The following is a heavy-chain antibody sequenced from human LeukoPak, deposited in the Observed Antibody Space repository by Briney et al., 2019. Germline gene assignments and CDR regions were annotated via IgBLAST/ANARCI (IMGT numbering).Heavy chain of an antibody. Sequence: GASVKVSCKASGYTFISYDINWVRQATGQGLEWMGWLSPNSGNTGYAQKFQGRVTITRNTSINTAYMELSSLRSDDTAVYYCARMAVSGRGNWFDPWGPGSLVTVSS. CDR3: ARMAVSGRGNWFDP. V-gene: IGHV1-8*03. CDR2: LSPNSGNT. J-gene: IGHJ5*02. D-gene: IGHD6-19*01. CDR1: GYTFISYD.